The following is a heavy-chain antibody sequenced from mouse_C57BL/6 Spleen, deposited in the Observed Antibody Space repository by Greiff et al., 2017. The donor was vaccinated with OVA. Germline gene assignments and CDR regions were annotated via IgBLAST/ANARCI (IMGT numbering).Heavy chain of an antibody. CDR1: GYTFTSYW. D-gene: IGHD2-3*01. Sequence: QVQLQQSGAELVKPGASVKLSCKASGYTFTSYWMQWVKQRPGQGLEWIGEIDPSDSYTNYNQKFKGKATLTVDTSSSTAYMQLSSLTSEDSAVYYCARPAYDGYFDYWGQGTTLTVSS. CDR3: ARPAYDGYFDY. CDR2: IDPSDSYT. J-gene: IGHJ2*01. V-gene: IGHV1-50*01.